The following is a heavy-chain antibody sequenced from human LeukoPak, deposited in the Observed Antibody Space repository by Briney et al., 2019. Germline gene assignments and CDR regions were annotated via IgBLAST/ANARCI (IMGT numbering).Heavy chain of an antibody. D-gene: IGHD3-10*01. CDR3: AKNGPGIDYFDY. J-gene: IGHJ4*02. CDR2: INSEGSDT. CDR1: GFTFSSYW. V-gene: IGHV3-74*01. Sequence: GGSLRLSCAASGFTFSSYWMHWVRQAPGKGLVWIARINSEGSDTTYADSVKGRFTISRDNTKNTVYLQMNSLRAEDTAVYYCAKNGPGIDYFDYWGQGTLVTVSS.